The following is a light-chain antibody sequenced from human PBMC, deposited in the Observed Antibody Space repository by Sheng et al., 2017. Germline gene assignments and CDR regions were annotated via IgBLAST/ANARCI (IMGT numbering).Light chain of an antibody. CDR3: QQYNNWPPLT. CDR1: ESIASNY. CDR2: GAS. V-gene: IGKV3-20*01. Sequence: EIVLTQSPGTLSLSPGERATFSCRADESIASNYLAWYQLKPGQAPRLLIYGASSRATGVPDRFSGSGSGADFTLTISRLEPEDIAVYYCQQYNNWPPLTFGGGTKVEIK. J-gene: IGKJ4*01.